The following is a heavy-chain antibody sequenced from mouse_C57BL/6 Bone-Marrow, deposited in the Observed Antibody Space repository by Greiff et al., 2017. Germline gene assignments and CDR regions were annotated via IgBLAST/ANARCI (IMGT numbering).Heavy chain of an antibody. CDR3: ASRTGTWYFDV. CDR1: GFTFSSYG. D-gene: IGHD4-1*01. J-gene: IGHJ1*03. V-gene: IGHV5-6*02. CDR2: ISSGGSYT. Sequence: EVKLVESGGDLVKPGGSLKLSCAASGFTFSSYGMSWVRQTPDKRLEWVATISSGGSYTYYPASVKGRFTISRDNAKNTLYLQMSSLKSEDTAMYYCASRTGTWYFDVWGTGTTVTVSS.